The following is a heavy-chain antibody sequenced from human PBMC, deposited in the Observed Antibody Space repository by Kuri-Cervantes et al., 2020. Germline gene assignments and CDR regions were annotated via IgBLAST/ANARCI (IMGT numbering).Heavy chain of an antibody. CDR2: ITSSGSSI. V-gene: IGHV3-48*03. D-gene: IGHD3-22*01. CDR3: ARGEDYYASSSYHCLFDY. Sequence: GGSLRLSCAVSGSTFSSYEMNWVRQAPGKGLEWVSHITSSGSSIYYADSVKGRFTISRDNAENSLYLQMNSLRAEDTAVYYCARGEDYYASSSYHCLFDYWGQGTLVTVSS. CDR1: GSTFSSYE. J-gene: IGHJ4*02.